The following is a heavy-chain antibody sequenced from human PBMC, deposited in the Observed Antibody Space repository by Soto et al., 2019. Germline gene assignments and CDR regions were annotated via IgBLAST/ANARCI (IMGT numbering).Heavy chain of an antibody. CDR2: INHSGST. J-gene: IGHJ5*02. Sequence: PSETLSLTCTVSGGSISSYYWSWIRQPPGKGLEWIGYINHSGSTNYNPSLKSRVTISVDTSKNQFSLKLSSVTAADTAVYYCARGGSVVVPAAKALNWFDPWGQGTLVTVPS. D-gene: IGHD2-2*01. V-gene: IGHV4-59*12. CDR1: GGSISSYY. CDR3: ARGGSVVVPAAKALNWFDP.